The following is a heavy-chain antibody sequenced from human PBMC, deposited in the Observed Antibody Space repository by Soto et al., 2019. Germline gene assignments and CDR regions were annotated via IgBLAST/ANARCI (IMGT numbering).Heavy chain of an antibody. CDR3: ARVGPYYDPSPSFRFDP. V-gene: IGHV3-23*01. CDR2: LSDGGGST. J-gene: IGHJ5*02. CDR1: GFTFSNYA. Sequence: GGSLRLSCAASGFTFSNYAMSWVRQAPGKGLEWVSGLSDGGGSTFYADSIKGRFTISRDNSANTLFLQVNSLRREDTAVYYCARVGPYYDPSPSFRFDPWGQGTLVTVSS. D-gene: IGHD3-3*01.